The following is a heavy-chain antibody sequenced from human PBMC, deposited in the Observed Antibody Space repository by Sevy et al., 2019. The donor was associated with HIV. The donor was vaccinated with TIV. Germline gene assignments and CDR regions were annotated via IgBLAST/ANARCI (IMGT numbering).Heavy chain of an antibody. CDR3: GRSGSYYQVSWFDP. D-gene: IGHD3-10*01. CDR1: NGSFSGYY. CDR2: INHSGST. Sequence: SETLSLTCGVYNGSFSGYYWSWIRQSPEKGLEWIGQINHSGSTNYNPSLKSRITISIDMSKSQFSLNLRSVTAADTAIYYCGRSGSYYQVSWFDPWGQGTLVTVSS. V-gene: IGHV4-34*01. J-gene: IGHJ5*02.